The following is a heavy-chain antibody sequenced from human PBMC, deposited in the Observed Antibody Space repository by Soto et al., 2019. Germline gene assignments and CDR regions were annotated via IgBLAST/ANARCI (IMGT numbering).Heavy chain of an antibody. CDR2: TIPLLNVA. Sequence: GASVKVSCKASGGTFSSYAISWVRQAPGQGLEWMGRTIPLLNVADYAQDFQGRVTITADKSTSTAYMELTSLTSKDTAVYYCARDSPIGSTYSGYDAIDSWGQGTLVTVSS. CDR1: GGTFSSYA. J-gene: IGHJ4*02. V-gene: IGHV1-69*04. D-gene: IGHD5-12*01. CDR3: ARDSPIGSTYSGYDAIDS.